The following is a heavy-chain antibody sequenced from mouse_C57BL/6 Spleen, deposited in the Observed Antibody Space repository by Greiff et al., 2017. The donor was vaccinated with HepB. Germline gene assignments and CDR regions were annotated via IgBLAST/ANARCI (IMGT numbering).Heavy chain of an antibody. CDR2: INPGSGGT. CDR1: GYAFTNYL. D-gene: IGHD2-5*01. Sequence: VQLQQSGAELVRPGTSVKVSCKASGYAFTNYLIEWVKQRPGQGLEWIGVINPGSGGTTYNEKFKGKATLTADKSSSTAYMQLSSLTSEESAVYFCARSGDYSNYVGFAYWGQGTLVTVSA. J-gene: IGHJ3*01. CDR3: ARSGDYSNYVGFAY. V-gene: IGHV1-54*01.